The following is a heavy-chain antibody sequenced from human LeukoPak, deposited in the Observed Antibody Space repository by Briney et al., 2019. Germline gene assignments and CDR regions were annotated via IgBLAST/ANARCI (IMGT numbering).Heavy chain of an antibody. D-gene: IGHD3-22*01. CDR2: IYTSGST. V-gene: IGHV4-4*07. CDR3: ARDPRYYDSGGYSHAAFDI. J-gene: IGHJ3*02. Sequence: SETLSLTCTVSGGSISSYYWSWIRQPAGKGLEWIGRIYTSGSTNYNPSLKSRVTMSVDTSKNQFSLKLSSVTAADTAVYYCARDPRYYDSGGYSHAAFDIWGQGILVTVSS. CDR1: GGSISSYY.